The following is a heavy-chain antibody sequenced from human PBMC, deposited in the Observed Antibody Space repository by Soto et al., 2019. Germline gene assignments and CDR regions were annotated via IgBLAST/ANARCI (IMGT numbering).Heavy chain of an antibody. J-gene: IGHJ3*02. CDR3: ARGGDSSSGAFDI. CDR1: GGTFSSYT. V-gene: IGHV1-69*02. Sequence: QVQLVQSGAEVEKPGSSVKVSCKASGGTFSSYTISWVRQAPGQGLEWMGRIIPILGIANYAQKFQGRVTITADKSTSTAYMELSSLRSEDTAVYYCARGGDSSSGAFDIWGQGTMVTVSS. D-gene: IGHD6-6*01. CDR2: IIPILGIA.